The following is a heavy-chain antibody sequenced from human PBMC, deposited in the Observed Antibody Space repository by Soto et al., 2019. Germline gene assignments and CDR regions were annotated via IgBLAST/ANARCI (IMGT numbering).Heavy chain of an antibody. CDR2: IHHSGST. Sequence: SETLSLTCTVSGGSITTSYWVWIRQPPGQGLEWIGYIHHSGSTNYNTSLSSRVTMSMDTSKNQFSLRLSSVTAADAAVYFCARGALGGAFDYWGQGALVTAS. D-gene: IGHD3-16*01. CDR3: ARGALGGAFDY. V-gene: IGHV4-59*01. CDR1: GGSITTSY. J-gene: IGHJ4*02.